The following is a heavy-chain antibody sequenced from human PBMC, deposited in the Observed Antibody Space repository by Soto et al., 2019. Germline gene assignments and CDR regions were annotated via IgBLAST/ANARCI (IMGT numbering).Heavy chain of an antibody. CDR2: ISAYNGNT. V-gene: IGHV1-18*01. J-gene: IGHJ3*02. CDR1: GYTFTSYG. Sequence: ASVKVSCKASGYTFTSYGISWVRQAPGQGLEWMGWISAYNGNTNYAQKLQGRVTMTTDTSTSTAYMELRSLRSDDTAVYYCARDKFTYYYDTTTRDAFDIWGQGTMVTVSS. D-gene: IGHD3-22*01. CDR3: ARDKFTYYYDTTTRDAFDI.